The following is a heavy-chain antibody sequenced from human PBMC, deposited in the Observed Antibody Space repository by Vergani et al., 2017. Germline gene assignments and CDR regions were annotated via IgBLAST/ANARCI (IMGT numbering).Heavy chain of an antibody. CDR2: ISYDGSNK. V-gene: IGHV3-30-3*01. CDR1: GFTFSSYA. J-gene: IGHJ4*02. Sequence: QVQLVESGGGVVQPGRSLRLSCAASGFTFSSYAMHWVRQAPGKGREWVAVISYDGSNKYYADSVKGRFTISRDNSKNTRYLQMNSLRAEDTAVYYCARDHSSGWYTNFDYWGQGTLVTVSS. CDR3: ARDHSSGWYTNFDY. D-gene: IGHD6-19*01.